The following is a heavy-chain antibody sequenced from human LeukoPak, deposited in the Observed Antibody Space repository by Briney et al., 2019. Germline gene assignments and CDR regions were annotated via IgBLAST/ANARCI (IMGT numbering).Heavy chain of an antibody. CDR2: IKSKNVGGTT. CDR1: GFTFNNAW. CDR3: TSHAAFDP. Sequence: GGSLRLSCAASGFTFNNAWMNWVRQAPGKGLEWVGRIKSKNVGGTTDYAAPVKGRFTISRNDSKNTVYLQMNSLKIEDTAVYYCTSHAAFDPWGQGTLVTVSS. V-gene: IGHV3-15*01. J-gene: IGHJ5*02.